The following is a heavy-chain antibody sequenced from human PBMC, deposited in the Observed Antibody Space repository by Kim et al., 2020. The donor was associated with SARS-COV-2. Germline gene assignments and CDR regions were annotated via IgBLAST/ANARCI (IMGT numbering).Heavy chain of an antibody. J-gene: IGHJ3*02. D-gene: IGHD3-22*01. V-gene: IGHV4-31*03. Sequence: SETLSLTCTVSGGSISSGGHYWSWIRQHPGKGLEWIGYIYYSGSTYYNPSLKSRVTISVDTSKNQFSLKLSSVTAADTAVYYCARAPGFITMIVVVIDAFDIWGQGTMVTVSS. CDR3: ARAPGFITMIVVVIDAFDI. CDR1: GGSISSGGHY. CDR2: IYYSGST.